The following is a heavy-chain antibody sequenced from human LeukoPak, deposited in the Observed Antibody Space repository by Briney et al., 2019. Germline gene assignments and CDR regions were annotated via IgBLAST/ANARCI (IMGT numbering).Heavy chain of an antibody. CDR3: ARVAGYCSSTSCYVLHRWFDP. CDR1: GGSFSGYY. J-gene: IGHJ5*02. D-gene: IGHD2-2*03. Sequence: SETLSLTCAVYGGSFSGYYWSWIRQPPGKGLEWIGEINHSGSTNYNPSLKSRVTISVDTSKNQFSLKLSSVTAADTAVYYCARVAGYCSSTSCYVLHRWFDPWGQGTLVTVSS. CDR2: INHSGST. V-gene: IGHV4-34*01.